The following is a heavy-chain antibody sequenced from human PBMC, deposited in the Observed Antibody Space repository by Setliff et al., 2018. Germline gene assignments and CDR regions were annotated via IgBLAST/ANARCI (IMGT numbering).Heavy chain of an antibody. J-gene: IGHJ6*02. CDR1: GYTFTSHY. V-gene: IGHV1-46*01. Sequence: GASVKVSCKASGYTFTSHYMHWVRQAPGLGLEWMGTINHSSGRTSYAQKLQDRLTMTTDTSTSTVYMELRSLRSDDTAVYYCARDYYDSSGPPAVGMDVWGQGTTVTVSS. CDR2: INHSSGRT. CDR3: ARDYYDSSGPPAVGMDV. D-gene: IGHD3-22*01.